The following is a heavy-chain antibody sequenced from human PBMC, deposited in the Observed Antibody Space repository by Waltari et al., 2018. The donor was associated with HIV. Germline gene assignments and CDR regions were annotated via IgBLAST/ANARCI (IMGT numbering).Heavy chain of an antibody. CDR2: ISASGGST. V-gene: IGHV3-23*04. J-gene: IGHJ3*02. D-gene: IGHD3-10*01. CDR3: AKDLGNYYTSGSYYAFDI. Sequence: EVQLVESGGGLVQPGGSLRLSCAVSGFTFSSYAMSWVRQAPGKGVEWVSGISASGGSTYYADSVKGRFTISRDNSKNTLYLQLNSLRAEDTAVYHCAKDLGNYYTSGSYYAFDIWGQGTMVTVSS. CDR1: GFTFSSYA.